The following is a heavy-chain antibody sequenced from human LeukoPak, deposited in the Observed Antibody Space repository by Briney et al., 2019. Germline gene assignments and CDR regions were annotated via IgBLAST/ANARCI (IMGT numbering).Heavy chain of an antibody. CDR3: ARGRGYEYYFDY. V-gene: IGHV3-66*01. CDR1: GSTVSSNY. D-gene: IGHD5-12*01. Sequence: PGGSLRLSCAASGSTVSSNYMNWVRQAPGKGLEWVSMIYSGASTYYADSVKGRFTISRDNSKNTLYLQMNSLRVEDTAVYYCARGRGYEYYFDYWGQGTLVTVSS. CDR2: IYSGAST. J-gene: IGHJ4*02.